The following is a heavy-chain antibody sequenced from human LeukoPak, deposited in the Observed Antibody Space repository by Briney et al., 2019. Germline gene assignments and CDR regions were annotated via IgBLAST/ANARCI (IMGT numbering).Heavy chain of an antibody. Sequence: SETLSLTCTVSGGSISSYYWSWLRPPPGKGLEWIGYIYYSGSNNYNPSLKSRVTISVDTSKNQFSLKLSSVTAADTAVYYCARYLTGDAFDIWGQGTMVTVSS. D-gene: IGHD3-9*01. CDR3: ARYLTGDAFDI. CDR1: GGSISSYY. J-gene: IGHJ3*02. CDR2: IYYSGSN. V-gene: IGHV4-59*08.